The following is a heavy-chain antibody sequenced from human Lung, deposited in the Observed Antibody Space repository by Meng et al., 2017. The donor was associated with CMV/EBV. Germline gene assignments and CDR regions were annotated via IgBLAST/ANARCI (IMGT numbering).Heavy chain of an antibody. CDR2: VHHSRGT. CDR3: AREPPDYCTSASCDYFDY. V-gene: IGHV4-30-4*08. CDR1: GGSISSGDFY. D-gene: IGHD2-2*01. J-gene: IGHJ4*02. Sequence: SETXSLXXTVSGGSISSGDFYWTWIRQSPGKGLEWIGYVHHSRGTYYNPSLRSRVVISAETSKNQFSLRLTSVTAADTAMYYCAREPPDYCTSASCDYFDYWGQGXLVTVSS.